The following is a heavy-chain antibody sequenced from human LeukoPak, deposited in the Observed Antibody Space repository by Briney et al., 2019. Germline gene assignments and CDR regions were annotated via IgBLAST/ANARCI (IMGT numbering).Heavy chain of an antibody. CDR1: GFTFSSYA. D-gene: IGHD2/OR15-2a*01. J-gene: IGHJ4*02. V-gene: IGHV3-23*01. CDR3: ARGCASQYCFIIDF. CDR2: ISGSGGST. Sequence: GGSLRLSCAASGFTFSSYAMSWVRQAPGKGLEWVSAISGSGGSTYYADSVKGRFTISRDNSKNTLYLQMNSLRAEDTAVYYCARGCASQYCFIIDFWGQGTLVTVSS.